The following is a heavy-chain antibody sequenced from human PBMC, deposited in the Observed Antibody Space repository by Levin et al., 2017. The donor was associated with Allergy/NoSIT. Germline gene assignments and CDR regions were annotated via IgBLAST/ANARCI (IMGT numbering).Heavy chain of an antibody. Sequence: SGPTLVKPTQTLTLTCTFSGFSLSTSGMCVSWIRQPPGKALEWLARIDWDDDQYYTTSLKTRLTISKDTSKNQVVLTMTNMEAVDTATYYCARSKTGYSDYWGQGTLVTVSS. CDR3: ARSKTGYSDY. CDR2: IDWDDDQ. CDR1: GFSLSTSGMC. D-gene: IGHD3-9*01. V-gene: IGHV2-70*11. J-gene: IGHJ4*02.